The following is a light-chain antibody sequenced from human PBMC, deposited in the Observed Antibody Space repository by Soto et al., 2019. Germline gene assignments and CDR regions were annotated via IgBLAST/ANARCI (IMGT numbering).Light chain of an antibody. CDR1: SSDVGAYNY. CDR2: DVT. Sequence: QSALTQPPSASGSPGQSVTISCTGTSSDVGAYNYASWYQQHPGKAPKLMIYDVTTRPSGVPDRFSGSKSGNTASLTVSGLQAEDEADYFCSSYTGSDNLVFGGGTKLTVL. CDR3: SSYTGSDNLV. V-gene: IGLV2-8*01. J-gene: IGLJ2*01.